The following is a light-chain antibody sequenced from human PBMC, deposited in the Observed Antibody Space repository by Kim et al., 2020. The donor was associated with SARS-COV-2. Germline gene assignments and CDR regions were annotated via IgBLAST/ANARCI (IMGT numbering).Light chain of an antibody. J-gene: IGLJ2*01. Sequence: SYELTQPPSVSVSPGQTANITCSGDKLGDKYACWYQQKPGQSPVLVIYQDSKRSSGIPERFSGSNSGNTATLTISGTQAMDEADYYCQAWDSSVVFG. CDR3: QAWDSSVV. CDR1: KLGDKY. V-gene: IGLV3-1*01. CDR2: QDS.